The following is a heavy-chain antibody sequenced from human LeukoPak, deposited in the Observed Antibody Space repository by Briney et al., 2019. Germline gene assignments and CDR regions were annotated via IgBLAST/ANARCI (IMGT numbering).Heavy chain of an antibody. Sequence: GGSLRLSCAASGFTFSDYYMSWIRQAPGKGLEWVSYISSSSSYTNYADSVKGRFTISRENAKNSLYLQMNSLRAEDTAVYYCARDGMRYSSSWYPNWFDPWGQGTLVTVSS. CDR1: GFTFSDYY. CDR2: ISSSSSYT. J-gene: IGHJ5*02. CDR3: ARDGMRYSSSWYPNWFDP. V-gene: IGHV3-11*05. D-gene: IGHD6-13*01.